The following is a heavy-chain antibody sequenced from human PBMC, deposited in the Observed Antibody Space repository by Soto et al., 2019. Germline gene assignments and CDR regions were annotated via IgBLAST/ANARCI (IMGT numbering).Heavy chain of an antibody. CDR2: IIPIFGTA. J-gene: IGHJ4*02. V-gene: IGHV1-69*06. Sequence: QVQLVQSGAEVKKPGSSVKVSCKASGGTFSSYAISWVRQAPGQGLEWMGGIIPIFGTANYAQKLQGRVTMTTDTSTSTAYMELRSLRSDDTAVYYCATGPVYCSGGSCYSAFDYWGQGTLVTVSS. CDR1: GGTFSSYA. CDR3: ATGPVYCSGGSCYSAFDY. D-gene: IGHD2-15*01.